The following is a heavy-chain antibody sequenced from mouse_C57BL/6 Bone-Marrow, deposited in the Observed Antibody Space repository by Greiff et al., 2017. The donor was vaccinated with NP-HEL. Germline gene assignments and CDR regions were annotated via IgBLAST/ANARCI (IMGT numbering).Heavy chain of an antibody. CDR2: ISDGGSYT. CDR3: ARDRYYSNYVGFDY. Sequence: DVQLVESGGGLVKPGGSLKLSCAASGFTFSSYAMSWVRQTPEKRLEWVATISDGGSYTYYPDNVKGRFTISRDNAKNNLYLQMSHLKSEDTAMYYCARDRYYSNYVGFDYWGQGTTLTVSS. CDR1: GFTFSSYA. J-gene: IGHJ2*01. V-gene: IGHV5-4*01. D-gene: IGHD2-5*01.